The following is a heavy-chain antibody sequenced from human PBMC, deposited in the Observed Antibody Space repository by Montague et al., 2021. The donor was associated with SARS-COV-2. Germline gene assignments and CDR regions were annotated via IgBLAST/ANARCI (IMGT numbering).Heavy chain of an antibody. V-gene: IGHV4-59*01. CDR2: IYYSGST. CDR1: GGSISSYY. CDR3: AGDRGRFWHFDL. Sequence: SETRSLTCTVSGGSISSYYWNWIRQSPGKGLEWIGYIYYSGSTKYNPSHKSRVTISVDTSKSQMSLRLNSVTAADTAVYYCAGDRGRFWHFDLWGRGTLVTVSS. D-gene: IGHD5-12*01. J-gene: IGHJ2*01.